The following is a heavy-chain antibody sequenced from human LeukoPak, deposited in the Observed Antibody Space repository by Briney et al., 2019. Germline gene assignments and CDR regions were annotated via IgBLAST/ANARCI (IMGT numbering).Heavy chain of an antibody. J-gene: IGHJ4*02. CDR1: GFTFSSYT. Sequence: WGSLRLSCAASGFTFSSYTMSWVRQAPGKGLEWVSSISRTSIYMYYADSVKGRFTISRDNTKNSLYLQINSLRAEDTAVYYCARGRYDGSGYYPIFDFWGQGTLVTVSS. D-gene: IGHD3-22*01. CDR3: ARGRYDGSGYYPIFDF. CDR2: ISRTSIYM. V-gene: IGHV3-21*01.